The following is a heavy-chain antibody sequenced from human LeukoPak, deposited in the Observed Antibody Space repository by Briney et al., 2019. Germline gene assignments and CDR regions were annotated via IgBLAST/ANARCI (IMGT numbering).Heavy chain of an antibody. J-gene: IGHJ4*02. CDR1: GGSISSYY. CDR2: IYTSGST. V-gene: IGHV4-4*07. Sequence: SETLSLTCTVSGGSISSYYWSWIRQPAGKGLEWIGRIYTSGSTNYNPSLKSRVTMSVDTSKNQFSLKLSSVTAADTAVYYCARAAPMVRGVIITPFDYWGQGTLVTVSS. CDR3: ARAAPMVRGVIITPFDY. D-gene: IGHD3-10*01.